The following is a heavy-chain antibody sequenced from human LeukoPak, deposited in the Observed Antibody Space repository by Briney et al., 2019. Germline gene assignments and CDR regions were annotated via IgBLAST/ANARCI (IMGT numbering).Heavy chain of an antibody. D-gene: IGHD2-21*01. J-gene: IGHJ4*02. CDR2: ISAYNGNT. Sequence: AASVKVSCKASGYTFTSYGISWVRQAPGQGLEWMGWISAYNGNTNYAQKLQGRVPMTTDTSTSTAYMELRSLRSDDTAVYYCARRGESRRMYYFDYWGQGTLVTVSS. CDR1: GYTFTSYG. V-gene: IGHV1-18*04. CDR3: ARRGESRRMYYFDY.